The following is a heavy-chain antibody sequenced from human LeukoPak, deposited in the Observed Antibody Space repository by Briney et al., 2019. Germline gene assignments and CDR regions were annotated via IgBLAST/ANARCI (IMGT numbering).Heavy chain of an antibody. CDR2: INSDGSSI. V-gene: IGHV3-74*01. J-gene: IGHJ4*02. CDR1: GFAFSDNW. CDR3: TSPPSIAVADPFDS. D-gene: IGHD6-19*01. Sequence: GGSLRLSCAASGFAFSDNWMHWVRQAPGKGLEWVSAINSDGSSINYADSVQGRFTFSRDNAKNMLYLQMDSLRAEDTSVYYCTSPPSIAVADPFDSWGQGTLVTVSS.